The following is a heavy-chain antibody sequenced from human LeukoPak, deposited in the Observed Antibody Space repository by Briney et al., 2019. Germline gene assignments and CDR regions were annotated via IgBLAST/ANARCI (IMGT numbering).Heavy chain of an antibody. CDR1: GGSISSGSYY. D-gene: IGHD2-21*02. CDR3: ARVQYCGGDCYSGNFDY. Sequence: SETLSLTCTVSGGSISSGSYYWSWIRQPAGKGLEWIGRIYTSGSTNYNPSLKSRVTISVDTFKNQFSLKLSSVTAADTAVYYCARVQYCGGDCYSGNFDYWGQGTLVTVSS. J-gene: IGHJ4*01. CDR2: IYTSGST. V-gene: IGHV4-61*02.